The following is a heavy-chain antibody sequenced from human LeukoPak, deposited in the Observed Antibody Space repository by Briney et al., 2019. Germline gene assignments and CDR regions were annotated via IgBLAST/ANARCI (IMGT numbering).Heavy chain of an antibody. CDR3: VRTPPNWGFDY. CDR2: MSPNSGDT. V-gene: IGHV1-8*01. Sequence: ASVKVSCKASGYTFTTHDINWVRQATGQGLEWLGWMSPNSGDTGYAQKFQGRVTMTSDSSISTAYMELSSLRSEDTAIYYCVRTPPNWGFDYWGQGTLVTVSS. CDR1: GYTFTTHD. D-gene: IGHD7-27*01. J-gene: IGHJ4*02.